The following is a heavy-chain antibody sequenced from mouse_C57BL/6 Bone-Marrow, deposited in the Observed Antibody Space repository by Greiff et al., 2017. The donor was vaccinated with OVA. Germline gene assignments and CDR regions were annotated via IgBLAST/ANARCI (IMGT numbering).Heavy chain of an antibody. D-gene: IGHD3-3*01. V-gene: IGHV6-6*01. Sequence: LQQSGGGLVQPGGSLKLSCAASGFTFSDAWMDWVRQSPEKGLEWVAEIRNKANNHATYYAESVKGRFTISRDDSKSSVYLQMNSLRAEDTGIYYCTRPGPGWYFDVWGTGTTVTVSS. J-gene: IGHJ1*03. CDR3: TRPGPGWYFDV. CDR1: GFTFSDAW. CDR2: IRNKANNHAT.